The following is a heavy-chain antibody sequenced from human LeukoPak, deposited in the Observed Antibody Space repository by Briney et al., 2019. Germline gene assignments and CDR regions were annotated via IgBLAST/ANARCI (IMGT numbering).Heavy chain of an antibody. CDR1: GFAFSTYM. Sequence: SGGSLRLSCEVSGFAFSTYMMNWVRQAPGKGLEWLSYISSGSGAIYYADSVKGRFTISRDNAQKSLYLQMNSLTVEDTAVYYCVRELAYWGQGALVTVSS. V-gene: IGHV3-48*01. CDR3: VRELAY. J-gene: IGHJ4*02. CDR2: ISSGSGAI.